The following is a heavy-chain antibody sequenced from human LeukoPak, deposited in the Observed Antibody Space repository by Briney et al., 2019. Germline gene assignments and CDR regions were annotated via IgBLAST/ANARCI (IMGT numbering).Heavy chain of an antibody. CDR3: TRDRGSYDFWSGYYTGDY. CDR1: GFTFGDYA. D-gene: IGHD3-3*01. Sequence: GGSLRLSCTASGFTFGDYAMSWVRQAPGKGLEWVGCIRSKAYGGTTEYAASVKGRFTISRDDSKSIAYLQMNSLKTEDTAVYYCTRDRGSYDFWSGYYTGDYWGQGTLVTVSS. V-gene: IGHV3-49*04. J-gene: IGHJ4*02. CDR2: IRSKAYGGTT.